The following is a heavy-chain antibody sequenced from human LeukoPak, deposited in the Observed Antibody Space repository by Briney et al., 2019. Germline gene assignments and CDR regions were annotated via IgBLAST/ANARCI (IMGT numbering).Heavy chain of an antibody. V-gene: IGHV4-61*02. J-gene: IGHJ5*02. Sequence: SETLSLTCTVSGGSISSGPYYWNWIRQPAGKGLEWIGRIYSSGITNYNPSLKSRVTISVDTSKNQFSLKLSSVTAADTAVYYCAREGLNMVRGVIPKEAWGWFDPWGQGTLVTVSS. D-gene: IGHD3-10*01. CDR2: IYSSGIT. CDR1: GGSISSGPYY. CDR3: AREGLNMVRGVIPKEAWGWFDP.